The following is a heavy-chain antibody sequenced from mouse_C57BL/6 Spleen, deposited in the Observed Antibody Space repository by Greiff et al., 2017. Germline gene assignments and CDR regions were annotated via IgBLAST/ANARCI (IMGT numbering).Heavy chain of an antibody. CDR2: IWTGGGT. CDR1: GFSLTSYA. V-gene: IGHV2-9-1*01. CDR3: ARGGSSYNYAMDY. J-gene: IGHJ4*01. Sequence: VNVVESGPGLVAPSQSLSITCTVSGFSLTSYAISWVRQPPGKGLEWLGVIWTGGGTNYNSALKSRLSISKDNSKSQVFLKMNSLQTDDTARYYCARGGSSYNYAMDYWGQGTSVTVSS. D-gene: IGHD1-1*01.